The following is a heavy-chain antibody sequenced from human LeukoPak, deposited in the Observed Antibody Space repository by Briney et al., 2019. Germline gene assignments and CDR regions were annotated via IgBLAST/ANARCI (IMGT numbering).Heavy chain of an antibody. CDR2: INHSGST. Sequence: SDTLSLTYAGYGGSFRGYYWSWIRQPPGKGLEWIGEINHSGSTNYNPSLKSRVTISVDTSKNQFSLKLSSVTAADTAVYYCARGSEQLPLDYWGQGTLVTVSS. D-gene: IGHD6-6*01. CDR3: ARGSEQLPLDY. J-gene: IGHJ4*02. CDR1: GGSFRGYY. V-gene: IGHV4-34*01.